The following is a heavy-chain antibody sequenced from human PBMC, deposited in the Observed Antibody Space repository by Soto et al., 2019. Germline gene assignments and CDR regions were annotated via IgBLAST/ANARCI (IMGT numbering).Heavy chain of an antibody. CDR1: GYTFTSYY. CDR2: INPSGGST. D-gene: IGHD3-22*01. V-gene: IGHV1-46*01. J-gene: IGHJ3*02. CDR3: WGYYYDSSGYYDAFDI. Sequence: ASVKVSCKASGYTFTSYYMHWVRQAPGQGLEWMGIINPSGGSTSYAQKFQGRVTMTRDTSTSTVYMELSSLRSEDTAVYYCWGYYYDSSGYYDAFDIWGQGTMVTVS.